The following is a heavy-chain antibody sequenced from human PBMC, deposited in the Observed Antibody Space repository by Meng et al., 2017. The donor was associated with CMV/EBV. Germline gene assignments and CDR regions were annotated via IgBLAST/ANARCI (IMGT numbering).Heavy chain of an antibody. CDR2: ISSSSSYI. CDR3: ARDGAGRLPLFADY. Sequence: SLKISCAASGFTFSSYSMNWVRQAPGKGLEWVSSISSSSSYIYYADSVKGRFTISRDNAKNSLYLQMNSLRAEDTAVYYCARDGAGRLPLFADYWGQGTLVTVSS. D-gene: IGHD2-21*01. CDR1: GFTFSSYS. V-gene: IGHV3-21*01. J-gene: IGHJ4*02.